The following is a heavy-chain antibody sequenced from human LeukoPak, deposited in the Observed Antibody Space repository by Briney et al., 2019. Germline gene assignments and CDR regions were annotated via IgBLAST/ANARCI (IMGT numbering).Heavy chain of an antibody. D-gene: IGHD4-17*01. J-gene: IGHJ4*02. CDR3: ARDRAYGTFDY. Sequence: PGGSLRLSCVDSGFTFSNSWMSRVRQAPGRGLEWVATSNADGSEEFYVESVKGRFTISRNNARNSLFLHMDSLRAEDTAVYYCARDRAYGTFDYWGQGTLVTVSS. CDR1: GFTFSNSW. CDR2: SNADGSEE. V-gene: IGHV3-7*01.